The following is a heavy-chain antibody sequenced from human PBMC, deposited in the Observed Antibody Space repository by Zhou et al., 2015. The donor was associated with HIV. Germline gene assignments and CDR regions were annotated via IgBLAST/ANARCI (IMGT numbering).Heavy chain of an antibody. D-gene: IGHD6-19*01. Sequence: QVQLVQSGTEVKRPGSSVKVSCKASGGTFSDSDIAWVRQAPGQGLEWMGGITPMFDMAKSALRFRGRVIITADKSTGTAYMELRSLRSGDTAIYYCARGVSSGGDYWGQGTLVTVSS. J-gene: IGHJ4*02. CDR3: ARGVSSGGDY. CDR1: GGTFSDSD. V-gene: IGHV1-69*17. CDR2: ITPMFDMA.